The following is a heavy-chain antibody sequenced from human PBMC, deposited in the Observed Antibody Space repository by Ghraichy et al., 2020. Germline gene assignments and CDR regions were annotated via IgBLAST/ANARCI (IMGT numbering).Heavy chain of an antibody. CDR3: ASRRDGYDPLNFDY. J-gene: IGHJ4*02. CDR2: IYYSGST. Sequence: SETLSLTCTVSGGSISSYYWSWIRQPPGKGLEWIGYIYYSGSTNYNPSLKSRVTISVDTSKNQFSLKLSSVTAADTAVYYCASRRDGYDPLNFDYWGQGTLVTVSS. V-gene: IGHV4-59*08. D-gene: IGHD5-24*01. CDR1: GGSISSYY.